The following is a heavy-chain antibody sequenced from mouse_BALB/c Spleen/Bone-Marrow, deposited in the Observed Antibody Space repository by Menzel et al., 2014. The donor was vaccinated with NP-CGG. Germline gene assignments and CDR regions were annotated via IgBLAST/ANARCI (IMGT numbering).Heavy chain of an antibody. CDR3: ARGNYGNYVDYFDY. CDR1: GFTFSSYG. J-gene: IGHJ2*01. D-gene: IGHD2-1*01. CDR2: INSNGGST. Sequence: EVQLVESGGGLVQPGGSLKLSCAASGFTFSSYGMSWVRQTPDKRLELVASINSNGGSTYYPDSVKGRFTISRDNAKKTLSLQSSSLKSEDTAMYYCARGNYGNYVDYFDYWGQGTTLTVSS. V-gene: IGHV5-6-3*01.